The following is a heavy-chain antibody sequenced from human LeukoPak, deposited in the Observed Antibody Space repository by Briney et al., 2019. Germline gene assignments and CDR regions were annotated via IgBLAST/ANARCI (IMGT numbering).Heavy chain of an antibody. CDR1: GFTFSSYG. CDR2: IRYDGSNK. CDR3: ATGNEYYFDH. D-gene: IGHD1-14*01. V-gene: IGHV3-30*02. Sequence: PGGSLRLSCAASGFTFSSYGMHWVRQAPGKGLEWVAFIRYDGSNKYYADSVKGRFTISRDNSKNTLYLQMNSLRAEDTAVYYCATGNEYYFDHWGQGTLVTVSS. J-gene: IGHJ4*02.